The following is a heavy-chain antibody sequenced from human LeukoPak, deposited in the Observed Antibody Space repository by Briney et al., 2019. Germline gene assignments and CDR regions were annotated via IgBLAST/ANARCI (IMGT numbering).Heavy chain of an antibody. D-gene: IGHD1-20*01. J-gene: IGHJ6*03. V-gene: IGHV3-74*01. CDR3: ARGLYNWNLYYYMDV. CDR2: INRDGSST. Sequence: GGSLRLSCAASGFTFSSYWMPWVRQAPGKGLVWVSRINRDGSSTSYADSVKGRFTISRDNAKNTLYLQMNSLRAEDTAVYYCARGLYNWNLYYYMDVWGKGTTVTVSS. CDR1: GFTFSSYW.